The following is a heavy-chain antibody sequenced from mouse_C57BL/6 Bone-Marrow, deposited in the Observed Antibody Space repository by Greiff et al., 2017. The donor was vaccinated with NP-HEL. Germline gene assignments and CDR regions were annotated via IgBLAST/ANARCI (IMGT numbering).Heavy chain of an antibody. CDR1: GFTFSSYA. V-gene: IGHV5-4*01. CDR3: ARDRAYPDY. D-gene: IGHD6-5*01. CDR2: ISDGGSYT. Sequence: EVHLVESGGGLVKPGGSLKLSCAASGFTFSSYAMSWVRQTPEKRLEWVATISDGGSYTYYPDNVKGRFTISRDNAKNNLYLQMSHLKSEDTAMYYCARDRAYPDYWGQGTTLTVSS. J-gene: IGHJ2*01.